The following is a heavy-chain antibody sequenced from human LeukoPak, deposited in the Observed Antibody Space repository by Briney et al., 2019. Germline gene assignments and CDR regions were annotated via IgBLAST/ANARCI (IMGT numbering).Heavy chain of an antibody. CDR1: GGSINSGNYY. Sequence: SETLSLTCTVSGGSINSGNYYWSWIRQPAGEGLEWIGRIYTSGITHYNPSLKSRITISIDTSKNQFSLRLTSVTAADTAVYYCARESTGAGGSFLYWVDYWGQGTLVTVSS. D-gene: IGHD2-15*01. V-gene: IGHV4-61*02. CDR3: ARESTGAGGSFLYWVDY. CDR2: IYTSGIT. J-gene: IGHJ4*02.